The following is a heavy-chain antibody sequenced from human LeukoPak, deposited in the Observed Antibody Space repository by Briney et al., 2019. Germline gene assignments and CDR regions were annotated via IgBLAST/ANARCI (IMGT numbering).Heavy chain of an antibody. J-gene: IGHJ4*02. V-gene: IGHV4-61*01. CDR3: ALLYCSSTSCPLVDY. CDR1: GGSGSSGSYY. CDR2: IYYSGST. Sequence: PSETLSLTCTVSGGSGSSGSYYWSWIRQPPGTELEWIGYIYYSGSTYYNPSLKSRVTISVDTSKNQFSLKLSSVTAADTAVYYCALLYCSSTSCPLVDYWGQGTLVTVSS. D-gene: IGHD2-2*01.